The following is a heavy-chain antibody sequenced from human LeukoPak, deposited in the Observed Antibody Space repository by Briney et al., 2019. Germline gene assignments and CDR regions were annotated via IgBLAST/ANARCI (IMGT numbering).Heavy chain of an antibody. CDR1: GYSFTSYW. CDR3: ARRRDNCNYHPTYWFDP. D-gene: IGHD1-7*01. Sequence: GESLKISCKGCGYSFTSYWIGWVRQMPGKGLEWMGIIYPGDSDTRYSPSFQGQVTISADKSISTAYLQWSSLKASDTAMYYCARRRDNCNYHPTYWFDPSGQGTLVTVSS. J-gene: IGHJ5*02. CDR2: IYPGDSDT. V-gene: IGHV5-51*01.